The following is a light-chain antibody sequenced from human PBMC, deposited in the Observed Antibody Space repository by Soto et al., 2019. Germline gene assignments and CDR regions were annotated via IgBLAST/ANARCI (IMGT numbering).Light chain of an antibody. CDR3: SSYTTSSTMM. CDR2: EVS. V-gene: IGLV2-14*01. Sequence: QSALTQPASVSGSPGQSITISCTGTSYDVGGYNYVSWYQQYPGKDPKLMIYEVSERPSGVSNRFSGSKSGDTASLTISGLQAEDEAYYYCSSYTTSSTMMFGGGTKLTVL. J-gene: IGLJ3*02. CDR1: SYDVGGYNY.